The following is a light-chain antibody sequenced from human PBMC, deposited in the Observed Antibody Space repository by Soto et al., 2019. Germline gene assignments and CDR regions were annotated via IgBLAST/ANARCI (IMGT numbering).Light chain of an antibody. CDR3: QQYYSYPPA. CDR1: QGISSY. Sequence: AIRVTQSPSSLSASTGDRVTITCRASQGISSYLAWYQQKPGKAPKLLIYAASTLQSGVPSRFSGSGSGTDFTLTISCLQSEDFATYYCQQYYSYPPAFGQGPKVDIK. V-gene: IGKV1-8*01. CDR2: AAS. J-gene: IGKJ1*01.